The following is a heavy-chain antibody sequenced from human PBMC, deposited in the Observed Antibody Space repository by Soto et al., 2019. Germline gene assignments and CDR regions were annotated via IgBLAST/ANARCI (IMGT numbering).Heavy chain of an antibody. J-gene: IGHJ6*02. Sequence: SETLSLTCTVSGGSNSSYFWSWIRQPPGKGLEWIGYIYYSGSTNYNPSLKSRVTISVDTSKNQFSLKLSSVTAADTAVYYCAARSGFYYYGMDVRGQGTTVTVSS. V-gene: IGHV4-59*01. CDR2: IYYSGST. D-gene: IGHD3-10*01. CDR1: GGSNSSYF. CDR3: AARSGFYYYGMDV.